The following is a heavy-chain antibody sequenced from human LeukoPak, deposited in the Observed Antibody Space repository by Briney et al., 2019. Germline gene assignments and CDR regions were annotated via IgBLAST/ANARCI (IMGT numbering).Heavy chain of an antibody. V-gene: IGHV3-48*01. CDR2: ISSSSSTI. Sequence: GGSLRLSCAASGFTFSSYSMNWVRQAPGKGLEWVSYISSSSSTIYYADSVKGRFTISRDNAKNSLYLQMNSLRAEDTAVYYCVRANGDPRGYYMDVWGKGTTVIISS. CDR1: GFTFSSYS. J-gene: IGHJ6*03. CDR3: VRANGDPRGYYMDV. D-gene: IGHD4-17*01.